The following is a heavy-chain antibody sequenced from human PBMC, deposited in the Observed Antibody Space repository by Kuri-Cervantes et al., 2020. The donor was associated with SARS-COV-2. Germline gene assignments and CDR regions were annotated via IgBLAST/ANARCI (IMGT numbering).Heavy chain of an antibody. CDR3: ARSTPFRRLMVISQGGAFDI. Sequence: VSCKASGYTFTGYYMHWVRQAPGQGLEWMGWINPNSGGTNYAQKFQGWVTMTRDTSISTVYMELSRLRSDDTAVYYCARSTPFRRLMVISQGGAFDIWGQGTMVTVSS. V-gene: IGHV1-2*04. CDR2: INPNSGGT. CDR1: GYTFTGYY. J-gene: IGHJ3*02. D-gene: IGHD2-8*01.